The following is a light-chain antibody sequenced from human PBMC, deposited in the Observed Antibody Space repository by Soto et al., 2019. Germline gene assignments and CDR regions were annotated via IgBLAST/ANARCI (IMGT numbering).Light chain of an antibody. Sequence: DIQMTQSPSSLSASVGDRVTITCQASQDISNYLNWYQQKPGKAPKLLIYDASNLETGVPSRFSGSGSGTDFTFSIRSLQPEDIETYYCQQYDNHPAFGGGTKVEIK. CDR3: QQYDNHPA. J-gene: IGKJ4*01. CDR1: QDISNY. V-gene: IGKV1-33*01. CDR2: DAS.